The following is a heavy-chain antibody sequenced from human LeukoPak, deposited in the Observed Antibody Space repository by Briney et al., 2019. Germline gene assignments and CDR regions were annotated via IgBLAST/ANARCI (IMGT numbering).Heavy chain of an antibody. Sequence: GGSLRLSCAASGFTFSSHWMSWVRQAPGKGLEWVANIKQDGSEKYYVDSAKGRFTISRDNAKNSLYLQMNSLRAEDTAVYYCARAGYSYADYWGQGTLVTVSS. D-gene: IGHD5-18*01. J-gene: IGHJ4*02. CDR1: GFTFSSHW. V-gene: IGHV3-7*01. CDR2: IKQDGSEK. CDR3: ARAGYSYADY.